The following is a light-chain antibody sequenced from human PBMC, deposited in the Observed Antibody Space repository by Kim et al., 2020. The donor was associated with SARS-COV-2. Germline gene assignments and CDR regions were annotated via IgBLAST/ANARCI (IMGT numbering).Light chain of an antibody. V-gene: IGLV3-19*01. Sequence: GQKDRITSPGPGLRSHYASWYQQKPGQAPVLVIYGQNTRPSGIPDRFAGSSSGDTASLTITGAQAEDEGDYYCNARDSSGNHPLYVFGAGTKVTVL. CDR1: GLRSHY. CDR3: NARDSSGNHPLYV. CDR2: GQN. J-gene: IGLJ1*01.